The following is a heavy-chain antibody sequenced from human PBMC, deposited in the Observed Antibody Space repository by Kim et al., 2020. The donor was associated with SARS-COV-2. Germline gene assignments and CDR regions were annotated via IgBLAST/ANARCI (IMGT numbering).Heavy chain of an antibody. J-gene: IGHJ6*02. Sequence: QKCQGRVTSTRDTSASTAYMELSSLRSEDTAVYYCAREGEDIAKGPSMDVWGQGTTVTVSS. CDR3: AREGEDIAKGPSMDV. V-gene: IGHV1-3*01. D-gene: IGHD2-15*01.